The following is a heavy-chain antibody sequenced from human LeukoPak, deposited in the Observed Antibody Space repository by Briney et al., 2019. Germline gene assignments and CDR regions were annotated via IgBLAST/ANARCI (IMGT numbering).Heavy chain of an antibody. Sequence: GGSLRLSCAASGFIFSSHWMSWVRQAPGKGLEWVANINLDGNDKNYVDSVKGRFTISRDNAKNSLYLQMNSLRAEDPAMYYCVRSGSYFSKWGQGTLVTVSS. V-gene: IGHV3-7*01. CDR3: VRSGSYFSK. CDR1: GFIFSSHW. J-gene: IGHJ4*02. D-gene: IGHD1-26*01. CDR2: INLDGNDK.